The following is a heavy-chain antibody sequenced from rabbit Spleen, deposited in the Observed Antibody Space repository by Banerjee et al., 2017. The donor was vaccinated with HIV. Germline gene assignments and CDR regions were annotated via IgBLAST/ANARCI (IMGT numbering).Heavy chain of an antibody. CDR2: IYPDGSGST. D-gene: IGHD2-1*01. CDR1: GFSFSSNYY. V-gene: IGHV1S40*01. CDR3: ARGSAAMTMVVTGYYLNL. Sequence: QSLEESGGDMVKPGASLTLTCTASGFSFSSNYYICWVHQAPGKGPEWIGCIYPDGSGSTAYASWAKGRFTISKTSSTTVTLQMTSLTAADTATYFCARGSAAMTMVVTGYYLNLWGPGTLVTVS. J-gene: IGHJ4*01.